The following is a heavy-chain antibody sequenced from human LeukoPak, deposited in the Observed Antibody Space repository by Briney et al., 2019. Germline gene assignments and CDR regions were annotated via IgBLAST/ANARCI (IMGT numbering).Heavy chain of an antibody. Sequence: PSETLSLTCTVSGGSISSYSWSWIRQPPGKGLEWIGFIYYSGSTNYNPSLKSRVTISVDTFKNQFSLKLNSVTAADTAVYYCARTTPRITGWFDPWGQGALVTVSS. CDR3: ARTTPRITGWFDP. J-gene: IGHJ5*02. D-gene: IGHD5-12*01. CDR2: IYYSGST. V-gene: IGHV4-59*01. CDR1: GGSISSYS.